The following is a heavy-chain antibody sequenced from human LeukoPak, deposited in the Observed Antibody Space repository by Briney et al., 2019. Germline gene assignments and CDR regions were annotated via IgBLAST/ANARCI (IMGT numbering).Heavy chain of an antibody. CDR1: GFMSSNYW. D-gene: IGHD3-10*01. CDR3: ARGGSGSS. Sequence: PGGSLRLSCAASGFMSSNYWMNWVRQAPGKGLEWVATIKEDGGEKYYVDSVKGRFTISRDNAKNSLSLQMTTLRVEDTAVYYCARGGSGSSWGQGTLVTVSS. J-gene: IGHJ5*02. V-gene: IGHV3-7*04. CDR2: IKEDGGEK.